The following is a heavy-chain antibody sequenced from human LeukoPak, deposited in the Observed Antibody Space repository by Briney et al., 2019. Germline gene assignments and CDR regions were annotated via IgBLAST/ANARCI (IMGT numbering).Heavy chain of an antibody. Sequence: GESLRLSCAASGFTFSDYYMSWVSQAPGKGLEWVSYISSSGSTIYYADSVKGRFTISRDNAKNSLYLQMNSLRAEDTAVYYCASRGIAVAGTRVFDPWGQGTLVTVSS. CDR1: GFTFSDYY. J-gene: IGHJ5*02. D-gene: IGHD6-19*01. CDR2: ISSSGSTI. CDR3: ASRGIAVAGTRVFDP. V-gene: IGHV3-11*01.